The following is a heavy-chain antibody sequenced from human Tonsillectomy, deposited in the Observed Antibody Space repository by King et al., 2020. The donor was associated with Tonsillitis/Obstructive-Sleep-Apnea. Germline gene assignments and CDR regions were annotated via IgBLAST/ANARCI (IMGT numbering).Heavy chain of an antibody. J-gene: IGHJ4*02. Sequence: QLVQSGAEVKKPGASVKVSCKASGYTFTTYYMHWVRQAPGQGLEWMGIINPSGDSTSYAQKFQGRATMTRDTSTSTVYMELSSRTSEDTAVYYCARGAAVAVSFDFWGQGTLVTVSS. CDR1: GYTFTTYY. CDR3: ARGAAVAVSFDF. CDR2: INPSGDST. V-gene: IGHV1-46*01. D-gene: IGHD6-19*01.